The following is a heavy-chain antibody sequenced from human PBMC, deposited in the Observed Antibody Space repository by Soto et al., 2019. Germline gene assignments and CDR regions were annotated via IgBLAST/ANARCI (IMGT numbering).Heavy chain of an antibody. J-gene: IGHJ4*02. Sequence: QITLKESGPTVVKPTQTLTLTCTLSGFSLSTNEVSVGWIRQPPGKALEWLALIYWDDDKRYSPSLKNRLTITKDTSKIQVVPTMTTMDPGDTATYYCAHRDGARFYFDYWGQGTLVTVTS. CDR2: IYWDDDK. V-gene: IGHV2-5*02. CDR3: AHRDGARFYFDY. CDR1: GFSLSTNEVS.